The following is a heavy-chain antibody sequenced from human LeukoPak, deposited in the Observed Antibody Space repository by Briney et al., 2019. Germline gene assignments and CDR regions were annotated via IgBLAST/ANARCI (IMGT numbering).Heavy chain of an antibody. V-gene: IGHV3-33*01. CDR3: ARDGGHIGYDYAMDL. D-gene: IGHD5-12*01. CDR1: GFTFSDFG. Sequence: PGRSLRLSCAASGFTFSDFGIHWVRQPPGKGLEWVAVIWNDGIHKYYADSVKGRFTISRDNSKNTLFLQMNSLRADDTAVYYCARDGGHIGYDYAMDLWGQGTMVTVSS. J-gene: IGHJ3*01. CDR2: IWNDGIHK.